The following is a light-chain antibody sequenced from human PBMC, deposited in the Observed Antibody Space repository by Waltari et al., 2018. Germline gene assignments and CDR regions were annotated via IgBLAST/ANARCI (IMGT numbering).Light chain of an antibody. V-gene: IGLV2-14*01. CDR3: SSYRSGGPYV. CDR2: EVS. CDR1: SSDVGGYKD. J-gene: IGLJ1*01. Sequence: QSALTQPASVSGSPGQSIAISCTGTSSDVGGYKDVSWYQQPQGKAPKLMIYEVSNRPSGVSDRFSGSKSGNTASLTISGLQAEDEADYYCSSYRSGGPYVFGGGTKVTVL.